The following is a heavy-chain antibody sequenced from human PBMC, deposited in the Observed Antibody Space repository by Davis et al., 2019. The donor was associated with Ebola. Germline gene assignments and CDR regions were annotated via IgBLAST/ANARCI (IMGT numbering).Heavy chain of an antibody. D-gene: IGHD2-15*01. J-gene: IGHJ6*02. V-gene: IGHV4-34*01. CDR3: AREWGGYCNGGSCHPDYYYGMDV. CDR1: GGSFSGYY. CDR2: INHNGIT. Sequence: SETLSLTCAVYGGSFSGYYWSWIRQPPGKGLEWIGEINHNGITNYNPSLKSRVTISVDTSKKQFSLKVSSVTAADTAVYYCAREWGGYCNGGSCHPDYYYGMDVWGQGTTVTVSS.